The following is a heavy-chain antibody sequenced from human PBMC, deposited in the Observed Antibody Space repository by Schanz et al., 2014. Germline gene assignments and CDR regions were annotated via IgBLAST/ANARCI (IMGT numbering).Heavy chain of an antibody. V-gene: IGHV3-23*01. J-gene: IGHJ5*01. Sequence: FTFSSYAMSWVRQAPGKGLEWVSGISGSGATTYYADSVKGRFTISRDNPRNTVNWQMRRLRHEDTLVYYSASSW. CDR2: ISGSGATT. CDR1: FTFSSYA. CDR3: ASS.